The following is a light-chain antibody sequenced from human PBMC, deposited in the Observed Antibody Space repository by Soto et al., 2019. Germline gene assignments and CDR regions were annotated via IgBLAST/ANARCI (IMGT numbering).Light chain of an antibody. CDR1: QSVSSSY. CDR2: GAS. V-gene: IGKV3-20*01. J-gene: IGKJ4*01. CDR3: QQYGSSPPLT. Sequence: EIVLTQSPGTLSVSPGERATLSCRASQSVSSSYLAWYQQKPGQAPRLLIHGASNRATGIPDRFSGSGSGTDFTLTISRMEPEDFAVYYCQQYGSSPPLTFGGGTKVEIK.